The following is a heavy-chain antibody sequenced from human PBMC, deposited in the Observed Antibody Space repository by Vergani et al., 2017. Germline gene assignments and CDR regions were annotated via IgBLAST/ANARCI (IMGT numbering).Heavy chain of an antibody. V-gene: IGHV1-18*01. Sequence: QVQLVQSRAEVKKPGASVKVSCKASGYTFTNYGINWVRQAPGQGLEWMGWISAYNGNTNYAQKLQGRVTMTTDTSTSTAYMELRSLRSDDTAVYYCAIDRSIVDCSSTSCYAYFESWGQGTLVTVSS. D-gene: IGHD2-2*01. CDR3: AIDRSIVDCSSTSCYAYFES. CDR2: ISAYNGNT. J-gene: IGHJ4*02. CDR1: GYTFTNYG.